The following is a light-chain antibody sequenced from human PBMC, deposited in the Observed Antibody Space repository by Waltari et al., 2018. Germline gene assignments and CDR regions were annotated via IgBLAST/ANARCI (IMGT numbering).Light chain of an antibody. Sequence: DIVMTQSPLSLPVTPGTPASLPFRSSQSLLHSIEYNYLDWYLPKPGQSPQFLIYLGSNRAYAVPDRFSGSGSGTEFTLKSSRVEADDVGVYYCMQALQTPKKFGEGTKVEIK. CDR2: LGS. V-gene: IGKV2-28*01. J-gene: IGKJ1*01. CDR3: MQALQTPKK. CDR1: QSLLHSIEYNY.